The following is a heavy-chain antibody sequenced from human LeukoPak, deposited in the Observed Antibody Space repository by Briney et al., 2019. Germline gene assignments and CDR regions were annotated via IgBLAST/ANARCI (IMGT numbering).Heavy chain of an antibody. CDR1: RFTFSSYA. Sequence: GGSLRLSCAASRFTFSSYAMSWVRQAPGKGLEWVSVISGSGGSTHYTDPVNGRFTISRDNSKNTLSLQMNSLRAEDTAVYYCTSLSDAIESFGTRNLWGQGTLVTVSS. CDR3: TSLSDAIESFGTRNL. J-gene: IGHJ5*02. CDR2: ISGSGGST. D-gene: IGHD2-8*01. V-gene: IGHV3-23*01.